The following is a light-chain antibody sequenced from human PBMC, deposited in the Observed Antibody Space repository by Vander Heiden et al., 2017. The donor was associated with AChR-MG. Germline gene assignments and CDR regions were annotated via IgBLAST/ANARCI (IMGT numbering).Light chain of an antibody. CDR2: LDSDGSH. Sequence: QLVLAQPPSASASLGASVKLTCTLSSAHSSYAIAWHQQQPDKGPRYLMKLDSDGSHNKGDGIPDRFSGSSSGPERYLTISNIQSDDEGDYYCQTWSSGTYVFGPGTKVTVL. V-gene: IGLV4-69*01. J-gene: IGLJ1*01. CDR1: SAHSSYA. CDR3: QTWSSGTYV.